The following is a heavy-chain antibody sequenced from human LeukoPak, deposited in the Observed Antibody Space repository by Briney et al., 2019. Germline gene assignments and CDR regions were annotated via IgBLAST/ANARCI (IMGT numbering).Heavy chain of an antibody. J-gene: IGHJ4*02. CDR1: GFTFSSYG. Sequence: GGSLRLSCAASGFTFSSYGMSWVRQAPGKGLEWVLAISGSGGSTYYADSVKGRFTISRDNSKNTLYLQMNSLRAEDTAVYYCVRETMQRVYKALSDWGQGTLVTVSS. V-gene: IGHV3-23*01. CDR3: VRETMQRVYKALSD. D-gene: IGHD2-8*01. CDR2: ISGSGGST.